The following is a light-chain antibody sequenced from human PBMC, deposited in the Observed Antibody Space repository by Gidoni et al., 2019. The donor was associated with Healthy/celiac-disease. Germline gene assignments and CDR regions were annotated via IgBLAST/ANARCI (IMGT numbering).Light chain of an antibody. CDR3: QQRSNWPWGLT. CDR1: QSVSSY. V-gene: IGKV3-11*01. Sequence: DIVFTQSPATLSWSPGDRATLSCRASQSVSSYLAWYQQKPGQATRLLISDASNRATGIPARFSGSGSVTDFTLTISSLEPEDFAVYYCQQRSNWPWGLTFGGGTKVEIK. CDR2: DAS. J-gene: IGKJ4*01.